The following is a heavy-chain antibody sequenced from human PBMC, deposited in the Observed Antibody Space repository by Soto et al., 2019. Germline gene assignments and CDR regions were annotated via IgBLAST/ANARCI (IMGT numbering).Heavy chain of an antibody. Sequence: EVQLLESGGGLVQPGGSLRLSCAASGFTFSSYAMSWVRQAPGKGLEWVSAISGSGGRTYYADSVTGRFTISRDNSKNTLYLQMNSLRDADTAVYYCAKDLRGIAARLITRYYYGMDVWGQGTTVTVSS. J-gene: IGHJ6*02. CDR1: GFTFSSYA. CDR3: AKDLRGIAARLITRYYYGMDV. CDR2: ISGSGGRT. V-gene: IGHV3-23*01. D-gene: IGHD6-6*01.